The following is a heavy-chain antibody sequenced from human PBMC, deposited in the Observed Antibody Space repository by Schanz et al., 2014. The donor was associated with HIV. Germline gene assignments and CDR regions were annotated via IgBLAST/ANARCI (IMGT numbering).Heavy chain of an antibody. CDR3: ARGVPVVDLLDYHGLDV. J-gene: IGHJ6*02. D-gene: IGHD2-2*01. CDR1: GFTFSDYY. Sequence: QEQLVESGGGLVKPGGSLRLSCAASGFTFSDYYMSWVRQAPGKGLEWVSYISGSGNTIYCADSVKGRFTISRDNAKNSLYLQMSSLRAEDTAVYYCARGVPVVDLLDYHGLDVWGQGTTVTVSS. V-gene: IGHV3-11*01. CDR2: ISGSGNTI.